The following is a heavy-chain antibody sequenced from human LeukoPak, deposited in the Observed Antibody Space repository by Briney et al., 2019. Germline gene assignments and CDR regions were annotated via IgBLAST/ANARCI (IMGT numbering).Heavy chain of an antibody. Sequence: SQTLSLTCAISGDSVSSNSATWNWIRQSPSRGLEWLGRTYYRSKWYSDYAISVESRITINPDTSKNQFSLQLNSVTPEDTAVYYCARGTTRMLDIWGQGTMVAVSS. J-gene: IGHJ3*02. CDR2: TYYRSKWYS. D-gene: IGHD4-11*01. CDR3: ARGTTRMLDI. V-gene: IGHV6-1*01. CDR1: GDSVSSNSAT.